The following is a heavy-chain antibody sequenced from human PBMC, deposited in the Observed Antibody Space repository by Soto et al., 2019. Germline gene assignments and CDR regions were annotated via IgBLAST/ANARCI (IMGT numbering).Heavy chain of an antibody. CDR1: GFTFSKYG. CDR3: GRGEGPGSGEFDF. CDR2: IWYDGSNK. D-gene: IGHD3-10*01. J-gene: IGHJ4*02. V-gene: IGHV3-33*01. Sequence: QVQLVESGGGVVQPGRSLRLSCAASGFTFSKYGMHWVRQAPGKGLEWVALIWYDGSNKYYAESVKGRFTIYRDNSKNPLYLQMNSPSAEDTAVYYCGRGEGPGSGEFDFWGQGTLVTVSS.